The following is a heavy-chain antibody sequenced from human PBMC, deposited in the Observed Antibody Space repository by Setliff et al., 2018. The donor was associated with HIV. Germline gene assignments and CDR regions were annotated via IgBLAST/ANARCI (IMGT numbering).Heavy chain of an antibody. CDR3: AGLATNNKEPIPEVMVRDNWFDP. CDR1: GFTFGSYW. V-gene: IGHV3-7*01. J-gene: IGHJ5*02. Sequence: PGGSLRLSCAASGFTFGSYWMSWVRQAPGKGLEWVANINQDGSETYYADSVKGRFTISRDNAKNSLYLQMNSLRAEDTAVYYCAGLATNNKEPIPEVMVRDNWFDPWGQGTLVTV. CDR2: INQDGSET. D-gene: IGHD3-10*01.